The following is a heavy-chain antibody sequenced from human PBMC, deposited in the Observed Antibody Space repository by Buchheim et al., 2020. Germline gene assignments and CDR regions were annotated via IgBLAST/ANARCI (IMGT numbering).Heavy chain of an antibody. J-gene: IGHJ6*02. CDR1: GFTVGSNF. Sequence: EVHVVESGGGLIQPGGSLTLSCAGSGFTVGSNFMNWVRQAPGEGLEWVAAIYANSQTYYADSVKGRFTVSRDNYEDALSLQMNNLRDDDTAVYFCARDFNWRDAGFYYGMDVWGQGIT. V-gene: IGHV3-53*01. CDR2: IYANSQT. CDR3: ARDFNWRDAGFYYGMDV. D-gene: IGHD3-3*01.